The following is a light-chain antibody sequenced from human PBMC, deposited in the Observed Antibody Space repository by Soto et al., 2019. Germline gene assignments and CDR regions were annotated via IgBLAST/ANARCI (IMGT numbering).Light chain of an antibody. CDR1: QSVSSSF. CDR2: GAS. Sequence: EIVLTQSPGTLSLSPGERATLSCRASQSVSSSFLAWNQQKPGQAPRLLIYGASSRATGIPDRFSGSGSGTDFTLTISRLEPEDFALYYCQQYASSRTFGQGTKVDIK. V-gene: IGKV3-20*01. J-gene: IGKJ1*01. CDR3: QQYASSRT.